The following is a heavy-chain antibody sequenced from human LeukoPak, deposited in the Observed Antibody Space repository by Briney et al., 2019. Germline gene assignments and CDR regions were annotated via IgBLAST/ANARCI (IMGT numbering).Heavy chain of an antibody. Sequence: GGSLRLSCAASGFTFSSYDMSWVRQAPGRGLEWVSAISGSGGSTYYADSVKGRFTISRDNSKNTLYLQMNSLRAEDTAVYYCAKRRCSTSCWADLYYFDYWGQGTLVTVSS. CDR1: GFTFSSYD. CDR2: ISGSGGST. J-gene: IGHJ4*02. CDR3: AKRRCSTSCWADLYYFDY. D-gene: IGHD2-2*01. V-gene: IGHV3-23*01.